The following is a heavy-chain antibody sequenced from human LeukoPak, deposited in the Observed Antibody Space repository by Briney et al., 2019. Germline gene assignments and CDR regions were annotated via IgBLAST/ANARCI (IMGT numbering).Heavy chain of an antibody. CDR1: GFTFSCYW. J-gene: IGHJ5*02. CDR2: INTDGSST. D-gene: IGHD3-22*01. V-gene: IGHV3-74*01. Sequence: PGGSLRLSCAASGFTFSCYWMHWVRQAPGKGLVWVSRINTDGSSTTYADSVKGRLTISRDNAKNTLYLQMNSLRAEDTAVYYCARASYYYENWFDPWGQGTLVTVSS. CDR3: ARASYYYENWFDP.